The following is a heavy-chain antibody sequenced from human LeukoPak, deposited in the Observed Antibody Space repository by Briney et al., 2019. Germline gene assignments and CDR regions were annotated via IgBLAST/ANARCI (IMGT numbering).Heavy chain of an antibody. V-gene: IGHV4-59*01. CDR2: IYYTGST. J-gene: IGHJ4*02. Sequence: SETLSLTCSVSGGSISGYYWNWIRLPPGKGLEWIGYIYYTGSTNYNPSLQSRVTISGDTSKKQFSLKPTSLTAADTAVYYCAREREIYDSSGQGPLDYWGQGTLVTVSS. D-gene: IGHD3-22*01. CDR1: GGSISGYY. CDR3: AREREIYDSSGQGPLDY.